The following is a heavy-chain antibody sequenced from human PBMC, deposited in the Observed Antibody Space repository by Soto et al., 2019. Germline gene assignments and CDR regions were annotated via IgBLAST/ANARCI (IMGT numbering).Heavy chain of an antibody. V-gene: IGHV1-69*11. CDR2: IIPILGTA. Sequence: ASVKVSCKASGYTFISYGIGWVRQAPGQGLEWMGWIIPILGTANYAQKFQGRVTITADESTSTAYMELSSLRSEDTAVYYCASHYDFWSGYYRGVVYWGQGTLVTVPS. CDR1: GYTFISYG. D-gene: IGHD3-3*01. J-gene: IGHJ4*02. CDR3: ASHYDFWSGYYRGVVY.